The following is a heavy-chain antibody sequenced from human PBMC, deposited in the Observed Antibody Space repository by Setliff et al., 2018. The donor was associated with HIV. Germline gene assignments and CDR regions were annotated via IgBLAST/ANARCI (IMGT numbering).Heavy chain of an antibody. V-gene: IGHV4-34*01. D-gene: IGHD2-21*02. Sequence: SSETLSLTCAVFGESSNNDAWTWIRQPPGKGLEWIGEVSPIGETTYSQSLKDRVTISVDTSKNQFSLRLNSVTAADTAVYYCARQGNIVVVTSFDYWGQGTLVTVSS. CDR1: GESSNNDA. CDR3: ARQGNIVVVTSFDY. CDR2: VSPIGET. J-gene: IGHJ4*02.